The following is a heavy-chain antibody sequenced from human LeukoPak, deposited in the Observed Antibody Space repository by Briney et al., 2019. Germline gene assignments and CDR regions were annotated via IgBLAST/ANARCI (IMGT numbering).Heavy chain of an antibody. D-gene: IGHD2-15*01. V-gene: IGHV1-69*05. J-gene: IGHJ4*02. Sequence: SVKVSCKAFGGSFSSEAISWVRQAPGQGLEWMGGIIPIFGTANYAQKFQGRVTITTDESTSTAYVEVSSLRSEDTAVYYCGRKAGDCGGGSCYSIDYWGQGTLVTVSS. CDR1: GGSFSSEA. CDR3: GRKAGDCGGGSCYSIDY. CDR2: IIPIFGTA.